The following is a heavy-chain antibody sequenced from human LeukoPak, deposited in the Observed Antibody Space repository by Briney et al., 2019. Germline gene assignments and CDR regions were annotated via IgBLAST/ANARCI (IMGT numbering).Heavy chain of an antibody. CDR2: IYPGDSDT. CDR1: GYTFTNYW. J-gene: IGHJ6*03. V-gene: IGHV5-51*01. CDR3: ARHGLPYYYYYMDV. Sequence: GESLKISCKGSGYTFTNYWIGWVRQMPGKGLEWMGIIYPGDSDTRYSPSFQGQVTISADKSNSTAFLQWNSLKASDTAVYYCARHGLPYYYYYMDVWGKGTTVTVSS.